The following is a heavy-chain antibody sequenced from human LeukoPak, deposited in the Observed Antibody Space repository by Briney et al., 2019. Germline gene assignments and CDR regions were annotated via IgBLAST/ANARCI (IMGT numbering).Heavy chain of an antibody. CDR1: GFTFSSYG. CDR3: ANVLRYFDWLPPFDS. CDR2: ISYDGSNK. Sequence: PGRSLRLSCAVSGFTFSSYGMHWVRQAPGKGMGWVAVISYDGSNKYYADSAKGRFTISRDNSKNTLYLQMNSLRAEDTAVYYCANVLRYFDWLPPFDSWGQGTLVTVSS. J-gene: IGHJ4*02. D-gene: IGHD3-9*01. V-gene: IGHV3-30*18.